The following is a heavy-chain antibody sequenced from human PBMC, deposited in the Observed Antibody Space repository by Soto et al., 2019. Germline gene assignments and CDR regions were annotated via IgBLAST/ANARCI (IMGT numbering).Heavy chain of an antibody. J-gene: IGHJ4*02. CDR1: GYTFTSYA. CDR2: INAGNGNT. CDR3: AASSGYDFFVDY. V-gene: IGHV1-3*01. D-gene: IGHD5-12*01. Sequence: QVQLVQSGAEVKKPGASVKVSCKASGYTFTSYAMHWVRQAPGQRLEWMGWINAGNGNTKYSQKFQGRVTITRDTAASTAYMELSSLRSEDTAVYYCAASSGYDFFVDYWGQGTLGTGSS.